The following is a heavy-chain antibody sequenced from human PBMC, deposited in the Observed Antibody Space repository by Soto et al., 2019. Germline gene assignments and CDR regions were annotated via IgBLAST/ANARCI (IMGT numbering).Heavy chain of an antibody. CDR2: ISYDGKNR. CDR1: GFTFSNYG. D-gene: IGHD6-19*01. CDR3: AREGNGWSYFDY. J-gene: IGHJ4*02. Sequence: RLSCAASGFTFSNYGMHWVRQAPGEGLEWVALISYDGKNRFYADSVKGRFTISSDRSKNTVYLQMNSLRTDDTAVYFCAREGNGWSYFDYWGQGTLVTVSS. V-gene: IGHV3-30*03.